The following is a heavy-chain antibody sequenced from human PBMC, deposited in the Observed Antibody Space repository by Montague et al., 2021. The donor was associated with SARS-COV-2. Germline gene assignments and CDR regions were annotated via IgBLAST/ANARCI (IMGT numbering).Heavy chain of an antibody. Sequence: TLSLTCTVSGDSISNYYWNWIRQPPGKALEWLALIYWDDDKRYSPSLKSRSTISKDTTKNEVVLTVANMDPVDTATYYCARYGDYGSWFDPWGQGTLVTVSS. V-gene: IGHV2-5*08. D-gene: IGHD4-17*01. CDR1: GDSISNYYW. CDR2: IYWDDDK. CDR3: ARYGDYGSWFDP. J-gene: IGHJ5*02.